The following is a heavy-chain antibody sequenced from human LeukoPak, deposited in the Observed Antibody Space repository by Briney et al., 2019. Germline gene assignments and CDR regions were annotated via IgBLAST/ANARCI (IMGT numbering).Heavy chain of an antibody. CDR2: IRYDGTKK. J-gene: IGHJ4*02. D-gene: IGHD1-26*01. Sequence: GGSLRLSCAASGFTFRSYGMHWVRQAPGKGLEWVAFIRYDGTKKNYADSVKGRFTISRDNSKNTVYLEVSSLRADDTAVYYCAKDPGGEVLPDYWGQGTLVTVAS. CDR3: AKDPGGEVLPDY. V-gene: IGHV3-30*02. CDR1: GFTFRSYG.